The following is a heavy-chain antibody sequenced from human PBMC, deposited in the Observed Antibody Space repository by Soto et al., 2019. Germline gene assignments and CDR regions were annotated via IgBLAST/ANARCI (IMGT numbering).Heavy chain of an antibody. Sequence: QVQLVASGGGVVQPGRSLRLSCAASGFTFSSYTMNWVRLAPGRGLEWVAVISNDGRNDYYSDSVEGRFTISRDNAKNALYLQMNSLRDEDTAVYYCTRDRPPHNTGWPIFEYWGQGTLVTVSS. J-gene: IGHJ4*02. V-gene: IGHV3-30*04. CDR2: ISNDGRND. CDR3: TRDRPPHNTGWPIFEY. D-gene: IGHD6-19*01. CDR1: GFTFSSYT.